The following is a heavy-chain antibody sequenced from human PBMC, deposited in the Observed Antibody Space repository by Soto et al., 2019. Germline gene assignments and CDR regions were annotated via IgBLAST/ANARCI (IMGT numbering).Heavy chain of an antibody. Sequence: QVQLVQSEAEVKKPGASLKVSCGASGDNFANSGISWVRQAPGQGLECMGWISAHNGDTKYAQKVKGRVTMTADTSTSTAYIEMWSLRSDDTAVYYCARHAADNDFWGGVMELYSYKMDVWGQGTTVTV. D-gene: IGHD3-3*01. CDR3: ARHAADNDFWGGVMELYSYKMDV. J-gene: IGHJ6*02. CDR2: ISAHNGDT. V-gene: IGHV1-18*01. CDR1: GDNFANSG.